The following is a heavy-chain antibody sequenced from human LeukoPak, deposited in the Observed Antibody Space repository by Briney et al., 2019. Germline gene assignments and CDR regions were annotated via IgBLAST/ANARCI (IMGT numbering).Heavy chain of an antibody. D-gene: IGHD2/OR15-2a*01. J-gene: IGHJ4*02. V-gene: IGHV3-23*01. Sequence: GGSLRLSCAASGFTFSSYAMGWVRQAPGKGLEWVSATVGNGGSTYYADSVKGRFTISRDNPKNTLYLQMNSLRAEDTALYYCARNEYETLDYWGQGTLVTVSS. CDR2: TVGNGGST. CDR3: ARNEYETLDY. CDR1: GFTFSSYA.